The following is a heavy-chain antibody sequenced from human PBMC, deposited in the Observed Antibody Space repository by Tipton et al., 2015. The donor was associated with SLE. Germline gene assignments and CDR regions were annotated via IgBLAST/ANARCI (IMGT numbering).Heavy chain of an antibody. Sequence: TLSLTCTVSGDSMNGHYWNWIRQPPGKGLEWIGDIYHTENTKDNPFLLGRVTISVDTSKNKFSLKLTSVTAADTAVYFCARDKGGTGTSDFAYWGQGTLVTVSS. CDR3: ARDKGGTGTSDFAY. CDR1: GDSMNGHY. V-gene: IGHV4-59*11. CDR2: IYHTENT. J-gene: IGHJ4*02. D-gene: IGHD1-7*01.